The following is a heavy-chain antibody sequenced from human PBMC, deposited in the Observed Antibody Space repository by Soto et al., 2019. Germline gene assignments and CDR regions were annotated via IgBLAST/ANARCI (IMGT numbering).Heavy chain of an antibody. CDR1: GGSFNNYA. CDR3: ASSYGTSWYGDY. D-gene: IGHD6-13*01. J-gene: IGHJ4*02. CDR2: IIPSSRTP. V-gene: IGHV1-69*13. Sequence: SVKVSCKASGGSFNNYAVTWVRQAPGQGLEWMGGIIPSSRTPNYAQRFQGRVTLTADESTSTVSMEVSSLKSEDTALYYCASSYGTSWYGDYWGQGTLVTVSS.